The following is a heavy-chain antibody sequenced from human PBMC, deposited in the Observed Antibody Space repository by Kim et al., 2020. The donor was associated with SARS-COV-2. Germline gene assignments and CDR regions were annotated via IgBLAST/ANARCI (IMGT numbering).Heavy chain of an antibody. D-gene: IGHD2-21*01. V-gene: IGHV4-59*01. CDR2: IYYTGTT. CDR3: ARGGSWSYSFYS. Sequence: SETLSLTCTVSGGSISTYYWSWVRQPPGKGLEWFGYIYYTGTTKYNPSLKSRVTISVDTSKNQFSLKLTSVTAADTAVYYCARGGSWSYSFYSWCHGTQV. J-gene: IGHJ5*01. CDR1: GGSISTYY.